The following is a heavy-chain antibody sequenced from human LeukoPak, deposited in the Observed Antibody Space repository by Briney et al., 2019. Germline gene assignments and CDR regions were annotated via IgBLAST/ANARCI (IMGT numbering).Heavy chain of an antibody. J-gene: IGHJ5*02. CDR1: GGAISSYY. D-gene: IGHD1-26*01. Sequence: SETLSLTCTVSGGAISSYYWSWIRQPPGKGPEWIAFIYYSGGTNYNPSLKSRVSISLDTSKNQCSLRLSSVTAADTAVYYCARHAIYSGGYSYWFDPWGLGTLVTVSS. CDR3: ARHAIYSGGYSYWFDP. CDR2: IYYSGGT. V-gene: IGHV4-59*08.